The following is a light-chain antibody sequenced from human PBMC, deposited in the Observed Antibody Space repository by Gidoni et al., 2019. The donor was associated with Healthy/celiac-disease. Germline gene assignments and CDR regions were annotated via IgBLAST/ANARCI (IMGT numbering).Light chain of an antibody. CDR3: QQSYSTLRT. Sequence: DIQMTQSPSSLSASVGDRVTITCRASQSISSYLNWYQQKPGKAPKLLIYAASSLQSGVPSRFSGSGSGTDFTLTISSLQPEDFATYYCQQSYSTLRTFGHXTKVEIK. CDR1: QSISSY. V-gene: IGKV1-39*01. CDR2: AAS. J-gene: IGKJ1*01.